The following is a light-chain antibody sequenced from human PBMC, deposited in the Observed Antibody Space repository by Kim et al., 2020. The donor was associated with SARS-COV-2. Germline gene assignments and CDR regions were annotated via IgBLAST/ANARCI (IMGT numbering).Light chain of an antibody. CDR3: QQYASTPPWT. Sequence: PGETTTLSCRASQSVISSYLAWYQQRPGQPPRLLISGASSRATGIPDRFSGSGSETDFTLTISRVEPEDFAVYYCQQYASTPPWTFGQGTKVDIK. CDR1: QSVISSY. J-gene: IGKJ1*01. CDR2: GAS. V-gene: IGKV3-20*01.